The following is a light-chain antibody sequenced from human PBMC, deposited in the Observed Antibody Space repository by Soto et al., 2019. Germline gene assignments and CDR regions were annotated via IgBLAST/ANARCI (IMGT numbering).Light chain of an antibody. CDR2: EVS. V-gene: IGLV2-14*01. CDR1: SSDVGGYNY. CDR3: SSYSISTAYL. J-gene: IGLJ1*01. Sequence: QSALTQPASVSGSPGQSITISCTGTSSDVGGYNYVSWYQQHPGKAPKLMIYEVSNRPSGVSNRFSGSKSGNTASLTISGLQAEDEADYFCSSYSISTAYLFGNGTKVTVL.